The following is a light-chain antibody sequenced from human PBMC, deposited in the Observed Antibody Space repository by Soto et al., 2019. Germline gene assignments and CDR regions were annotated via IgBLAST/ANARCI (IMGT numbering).Light chain of an antibody. CDR3: QQYGRSGT. V-gene: IGKV3-20*01. J-gene: IGKJ1*01. Sequence: EIVLTQSPGTLSLSPGERATLSCRASQSVSSTYLAWYQQKPVQAPRLLIYATSSRATGIPDRFSGSGSGTDFTLTISRREPEDLAVYYCQQYGRSGTFGQGTKVEIK. CDR1: QSVSSTY. CDR2: ATS.